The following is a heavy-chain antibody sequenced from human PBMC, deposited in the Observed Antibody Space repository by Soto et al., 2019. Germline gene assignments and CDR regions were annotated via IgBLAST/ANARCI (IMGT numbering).Heavy chain of an antibody. D-gene: IGHD6-19*01. V-gene: IGHV3-21*01. Sequence: PGGSLRLSXAASGFTFSSYSMNWVRQAPGKGLEWVSSISSSSSYIYYADSVKGRFTMSRDNAKNSLYLQMNSLRAEDTAVYYCARAGSSGWYARNWFDPWGQGTLVTVSS. J-gene: IGHJ5*02. CDR3: ARAGSSGWYARNWFDP. CDR2: ISSSSSYI. CDR1: GFTFSSYS.